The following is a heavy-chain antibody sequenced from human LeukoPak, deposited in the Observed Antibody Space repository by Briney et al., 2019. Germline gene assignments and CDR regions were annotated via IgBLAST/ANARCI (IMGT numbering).Heavy chain of an antibody. CDR2: IKQDGSEK. CDR3: IIGSSWPRTLDY. Sequence: GSLRLSCAASGFTFSSYWMSWVRQAPGKGLEWVANIKQDGSEKYYVDSVKGRFTISRDNAKNSLYLQMNSLRAEDTAVYYCIIGSSWPRTLDYWGQGTLVTVSS. CDR1: GFTFSSYW. D-gene: IGHD6-13*01. J-gene: IGHJ4*02. V-gene: IGHV3-7*03.